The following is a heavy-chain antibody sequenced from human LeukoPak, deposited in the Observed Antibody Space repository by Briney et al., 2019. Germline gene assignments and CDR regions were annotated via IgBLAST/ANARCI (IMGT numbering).Heavy chain of an antibody. V-gene: IGHV3-53*01. Sequence: GGSLRLSCAASGFSVMTNYMSWVRQVSGKGLEWVSVIYSGGSGGNIYYADSVKGRFTISRDNSKDTLYLQMNSLRAEDTAVYYCAKAPVGNSYDFWSGYWFDYWGQGTLVTVSS. CDR1: GFSVMTNY. CDR2: IYSGGSGGNI. D-gene: IGHD3-3*01. CDR3: AKAPVGNSYDFWSGYWFDY. J-gene: IGHJ4*02.